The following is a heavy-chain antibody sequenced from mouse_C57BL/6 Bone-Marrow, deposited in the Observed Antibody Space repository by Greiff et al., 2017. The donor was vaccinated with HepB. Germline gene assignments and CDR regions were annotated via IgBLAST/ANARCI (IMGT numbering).Heavy chain of an antibody. J-gene: IGHJ1*03. CDR1: GYSITSGYY. CDR3: ARGLRYFDV. D-gene: IGHD2-13*01. V-gene: IGHV3-6*01. CDR2: ISYDGSN. Sequence: EVQLQQSGPGLVKPSQSLSLTCSVTGYSITSGYYWNWIRQFPGNKLEWMGYISYDGSNNYNPSLKNRISITRDTSKNQFFLKLNSVTTEDTATYYCARGLRYFDVWGTGTTVTVSS.